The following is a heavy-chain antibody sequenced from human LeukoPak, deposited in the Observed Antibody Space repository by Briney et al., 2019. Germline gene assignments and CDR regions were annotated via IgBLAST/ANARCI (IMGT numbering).Heavy chain of an antibody. J-gene: IGHJ4*02. CDR1: GGSVSSGNYY. Sequence: SETLSLTCTVSGGSVSSGNYYWSWIRQPPGKGLEWIGFMSNSGHTDSTPSLKSRVTISVDTSKNQFSLKLNSVTAADTAVYYCARVSAAGTGPDYWGQGTLVAVSS. V-gene: IGHV4-61*01. D-gene: IGHD6-13*01. CDR3: ARVSAAGTGPDY. CDR2: MSNSGHT.